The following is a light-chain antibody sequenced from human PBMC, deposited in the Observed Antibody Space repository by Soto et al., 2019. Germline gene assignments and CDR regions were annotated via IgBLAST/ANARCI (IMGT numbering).Light chain of an antibody. CDR1: QGISSW. V-gene: IGKV1D-12*01. J-gene: IGKJ4*01. Sequence: DIQMTQSPSSVSASVGDRVTITCRASQGISSWLAWYQQKPGKAPKLLIYAASSLQSGVPSRFRGRGSGTNFTPHIRTLHPEDFETYFCKQANSFPSTFGGGHKVENK. CDR2: AAS. CDR3: KQANSFPST.